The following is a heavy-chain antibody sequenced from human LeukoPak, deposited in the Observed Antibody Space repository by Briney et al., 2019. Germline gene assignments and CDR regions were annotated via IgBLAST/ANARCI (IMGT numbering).Heavy chain of an antibody. D-gene: IGHD5-18*01. V-gene: IGHV4-34*01. J-gene: IGHJ5*02. CDR3: ARKWGYSYGSHFTSYRNTNWFDP. Sequence: PSETLSLTCAVYGGSFSGYYWSWIRQPPGKGLEWIGEISHSGSTNYNPSLKSRVTISVDTSKNQFSLKLSSVTAADTAVYYCARKWGYSYGSHFTSYRNTNWFDPWGQGTLVTVSS. CDR2: ISHSGST. CDR1: GGSFSGYY.